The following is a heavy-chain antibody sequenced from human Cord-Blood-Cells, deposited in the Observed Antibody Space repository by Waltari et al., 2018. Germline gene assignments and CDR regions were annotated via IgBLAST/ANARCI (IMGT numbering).Heavy chain of an antibody. CDR2: MYYSGST. V-gene: IGHV4-39*01. CDR1: GGPLRRISYY. Sequence: QLQLQESGPGLVTPSETLSPTCTVPGGPLRRISYYWGWFRQHPGKGLEWIGSMYYSGSTYYNPSLKSRVTISVDTSKNQFSLKLSSVTAADTAVYYCARKATGVRFDYWGQGTLVTVSS. J-gene: IGHJ4*02. CDR3: ARKATGVRFDY. D-gene: IGHD7-27*01.